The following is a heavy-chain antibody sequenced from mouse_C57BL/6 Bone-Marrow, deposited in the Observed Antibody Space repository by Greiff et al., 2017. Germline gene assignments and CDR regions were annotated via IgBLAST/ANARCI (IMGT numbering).Heavy chain of an antibody. J-gene: IGHJ3*01. CDR3: ARWSMGRGFAY. CDR1: GYTFTSYW. CDR2: IDPSDSST. V-gene: IGHV1-50*01. Sequence: QVQLQQPGAELVKPGASVKLSCKASGYTFTSYWMQWVKQRPGQGLEWIGEIDPSDSSTNYNQKFKGKATLTVDPSSSTAYMQLSSLTSEDSAVYYGARWSMGRGFAYWGQGTLVTVSA. D-gene: IGHD1-1*02.